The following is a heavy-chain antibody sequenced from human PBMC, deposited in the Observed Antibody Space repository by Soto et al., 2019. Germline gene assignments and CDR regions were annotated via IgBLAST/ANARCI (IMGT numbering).Heavy chain of an antibody. CDR1: GFMFSAYW. V-gene: IGHV3-7*01. Sequence: GGSLRLCCAASGFMFSAYWMSWVRQAPGKGLEWVANIHGDGGKIYYVDSVKGRFTIYRDNAKRSLYLQMNSLRAEDTAVYYCARDFYGGYTYGPGDYWGQGALVTVSS. CDR2: IHGDGGKI. CDR3: ARDFYGGYTYGPGDY. D-gene: IGHD5-18*01. J-gene: IGHJ4*02.